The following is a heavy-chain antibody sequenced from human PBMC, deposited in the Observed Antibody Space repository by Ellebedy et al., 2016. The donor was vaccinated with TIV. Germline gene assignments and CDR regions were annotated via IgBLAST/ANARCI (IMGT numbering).Heavy chain of an antibody. Sequence: SETLSLTCAVYGGSFSGYYWNWIRQPPGKGLEWIGEINHSGSSNYNPSLKSRVTISVDTSKNQFSLKLSSVAAADTAVYYCARTFYYDSSGYPLFDYWGQGTLVTVSS. CDR2: INHSGSS. CDR1: GGSFSGYY. CDR3: ARTFYYDSSGYPLFDY. J-gene: IGHJ4*02. D-gene: IGHD3-22*01. V-gene: IGHV4-34*01.